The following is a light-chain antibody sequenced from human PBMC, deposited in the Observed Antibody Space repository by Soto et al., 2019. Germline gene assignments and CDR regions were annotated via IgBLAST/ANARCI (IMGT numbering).Light chain of an antibody. CDR3: QQYDNLPPL. CDR2: DAS. V-gene: IGKV1-33*01. J-gene: IGKJ2*01. Sequence: DLQMTPSPSSLSASVGDRVTITCQASQDISNYLNWYQQKPGKAPKLLIYDASNLETGVPSRFSGSGSGTDFTFTISSLQPEDIATYYCQQYDNLPPLFGQGTKLEIK. CDR1: QDISNY.